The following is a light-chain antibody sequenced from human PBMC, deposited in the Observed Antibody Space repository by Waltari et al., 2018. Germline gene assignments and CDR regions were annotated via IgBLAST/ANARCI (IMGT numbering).Light chain of an antibody. CDR2: EVS. Sequence: QSALTQPASVSGSPGQSITISCTGTSSDVGGYNFVSWYQQHPGKAPKLMIFEVSYRPSGVSNRFSGSESGSTASLTISGLQAEDEADYYCSSYASSSTPYVFGTGTKVTVL. J-gene: IGLJ1*01. CDR3: SSYASSSTPYV. V-gene: IGLV2-14*01. CDR1: SSDVGGYNF.